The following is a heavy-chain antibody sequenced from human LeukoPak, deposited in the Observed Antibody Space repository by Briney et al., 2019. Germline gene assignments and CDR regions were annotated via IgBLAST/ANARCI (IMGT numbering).Heavy chain of an antibody. CDR1: GFHFASYG. CDR3: QRITIFGVIIDFDY. Sequence: ASVTVSCKASGFHFASYGITWVRQAPGQGLEWMGWISVNNGNTHYAQSFQDRLTMTTDTSTSTACLEVRSLRYDDTAIYYCQRITIFGVIIDFDYWGQGTLVTVSS. CDR2: ISVNNGNT. V-gene: IGHV1-18*01. J-gene: IGHJ4*02. D-gene: IGHD3-3*01.